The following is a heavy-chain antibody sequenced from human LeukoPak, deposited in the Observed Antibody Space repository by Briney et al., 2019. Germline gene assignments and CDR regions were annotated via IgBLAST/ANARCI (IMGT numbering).Heavy chain of an antibody. CDR2: INPSSGDT. CDR1: GYTLTGYY. J-gene: IGHJ4*02. CDR3: AKNPYEYYFDY. V-gene: IGHV1-2*02. Sequence: ASVKVSCKASGYTLTGYYMHWVRLAPGQGLEWMGWINPSSGDTNYAQKFQSRVTMTRDTSISTAYMELSRLRSDDTAVYYCAKNPYEYYFDYWGQGTLVTASS. D-gene: IGHD5-12*01.